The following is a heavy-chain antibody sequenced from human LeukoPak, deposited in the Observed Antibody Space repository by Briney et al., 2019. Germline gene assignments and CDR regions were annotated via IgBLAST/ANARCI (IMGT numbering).Heavy chain of an antibody. CDR3: VRGGHNQNDLDN. D-gene: IGHD1-20*01. Sequence: AGGSLRLSCAASGFTFSDYYMSWIRQAPGKGLEWISYISHTGHDIQYADSVKGRFTISRDSAKSPLFLQMNSLRAEDTAVYYCVRGGHNQNDLDNWGQGTLVTVSS. V-gene: IGHV3-11*01. CDR1: GFTFSDYY. J-gene: IGHJ4*02. CDR2: ISHTGHDI.